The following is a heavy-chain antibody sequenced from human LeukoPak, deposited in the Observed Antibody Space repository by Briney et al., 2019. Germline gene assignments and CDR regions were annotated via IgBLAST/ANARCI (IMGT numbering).Heavy chain of an antibody. CDR2: IIPILGIA. CDR3: ARAGTYCGGDCDAFDI. CDR1: RGTFSSYT. J-gene: IGHJ3*02. V-gene: IGHV1-69*02. D-gene: IGHD2-21*01. Sequence: SVKVSCKASRGTFSSYTISWVRQAPGQGLEWMGRIIPILGIANYAQKFQGRVTITADKSTSTAYMELSSLRSEDTAVYYCARAGTYCGGDCDAFDIWGQGTMVTVSS.